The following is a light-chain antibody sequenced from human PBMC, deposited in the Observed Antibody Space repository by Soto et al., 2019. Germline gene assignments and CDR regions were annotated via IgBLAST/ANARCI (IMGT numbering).Light chain of an antibody. CDR2: AAS. V-gene: IGKV1-39*01. CDR1: QSTSSY. Sequence: DIQMTQSPSSLSASVGDRVTITCRASQSTSSYLNWYQQKPGKAPKLLIYAASNLQSGVPSRFSGSGSGTDFTLTISSLQPEDFATYYCQQSYSTLALTFGGGTKVEIK. J-gene: IGKJ4*01. CDR3: QQSYSTLALT.